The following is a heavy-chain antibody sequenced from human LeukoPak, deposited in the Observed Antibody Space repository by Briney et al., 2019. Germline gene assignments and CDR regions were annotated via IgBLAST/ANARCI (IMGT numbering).Heavy chain of an antibody. CDR1: GGTFSSYA. CDR2: IIPIFGTA. Sequence: GASVKVSCKASGGTFSSYAISWVRQAPGQGLEWMGGIIPIFGTANYAQKFQGRVTITADKSTSTAYMELSSLRSEDTAVYYCARESVAGTFGYYYYYMDVWGKGTTVTVSS. D-gene: IGHD6-19*01. CDR3: ARESVAGTFGYYYYYMDV. V-gene: IGHV1-69*06. J-gene: IGHJ6*03.